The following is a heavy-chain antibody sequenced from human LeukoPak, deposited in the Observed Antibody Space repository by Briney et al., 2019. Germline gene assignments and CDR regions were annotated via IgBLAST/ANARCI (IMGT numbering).Heavy chain of an antibody. V-gene: IGHV3-53*01. CDR3: ARAPGPHPLDY. CDR1: GFTVSSNY. Sequence: GGSLRLSCAASGFTVSSNYMSWVRQAPGKGLEWVSFIYSDGSTYYADSVKGRFTISRDSSKDTLYLQMTSLRAEDTAVYYCARAPGPHPLDYGGQGTLVTVSS. D-gene: IGHD3-10*01. CDR2: IYSDGST. J-gene: IGHJ4*02.